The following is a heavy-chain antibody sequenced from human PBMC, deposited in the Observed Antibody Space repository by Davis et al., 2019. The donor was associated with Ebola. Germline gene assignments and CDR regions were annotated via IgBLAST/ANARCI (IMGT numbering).Heavy chain of an antibody. D-gene: IGHD6-19*01. V-gene: IGHV3-23*01. CDR3: AAPAVRGGSG. J-gene: IGHJ4*02. CDR1: GFTFSSYA. Sequence: GESLKISCAASGFTFSSYAMSWVRQAPGKGLEWVSAISGSGGGTYYADSVKGRFTISRDNSKNTLYLQMNSLRAEDTAVYYCAAPAVRGGSGWGQGTLVTVSS. CDR2: ISGSGGGT.